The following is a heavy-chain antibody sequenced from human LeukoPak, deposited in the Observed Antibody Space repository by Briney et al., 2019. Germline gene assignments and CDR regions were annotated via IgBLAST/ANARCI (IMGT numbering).Heavy chain of an antibody. J-gene: IGHJ4*02. D-gene: IGHD3-22*01. CDR2: IKQDGSEK. CDR1: GFTFSSYW. CDR3: ARVAADHYDSSAPLYNPGYFDY. Sequence: GGSLRLSCAASGFTFSSYWMSWVRQAPGKGLEWVANIKQDGSEKYYVDSVKGRFTISRDNAKNSLYLQMNSLRAEDTAVYYCARVAADHYDSSAPLYNPGYFDYWGQGTLVTVSS. V-gene: IGHV3-7*01.